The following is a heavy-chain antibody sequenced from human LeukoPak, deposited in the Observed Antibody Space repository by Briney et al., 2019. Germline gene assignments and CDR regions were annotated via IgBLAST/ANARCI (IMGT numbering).Heavy chain of an antibody. D-gene: IGHD3-22*01. CDR1: GFTFSSFG. CDR2: ISSDGRAK. V-gene: IGHV3-30*03. Sequence: PGGSLRLSCAASGFTFSSFGMNWIRQAPGKGLEWVAVISSDGRAKYYADSVKGRFTISRDNSKKTVYLQMNSLGEDDTAVYYCARGGSLSGYNVYWGQGTLVTVSS. CDR3: ARGGSLSGYNVY. J-gene: IGHJ4*02.